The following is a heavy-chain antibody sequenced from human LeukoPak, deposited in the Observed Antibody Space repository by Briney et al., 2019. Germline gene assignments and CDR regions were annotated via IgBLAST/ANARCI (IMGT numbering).Heavy chain of an antibody. D-gene: IGHD3-16*02. J-gene: IGHJ4*02. V-gene: IGHV3-30-3*01. Sequence: WGSLRLTCAASGFTFSSYAMHWVRQPPATGQEWVAVISYYGSNKYYADSVKGRFTNSRDNSKNTLYLQMNSLRAEDTAVYYCARTSMEYVWGSYRSTFDYWGQGTLVTVSS. CDR2: ISYYGSNK. CDR3: ARTSMEYVWGSYRSTFDY. CDR1: GFTFSSYA.